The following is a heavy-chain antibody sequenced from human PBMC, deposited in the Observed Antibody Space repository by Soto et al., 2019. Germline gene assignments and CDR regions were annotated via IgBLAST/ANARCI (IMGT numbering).Heavy chain of an antibody. CDR1: GFTFSSFG. Sequence: PGGSLRLSCAASGFTFSSFGMHWVRRAPGKGLEWVAAISNDGNHKYYADSVKGRFTISRDNSKNTLYLQMNSLRTEDTAVYYCADILTGYYGPLDYWGQGTLVTVSS. D-gene: IGHD3-9*01. V-gene: IGHV3-30*03. CDR3: ADILTGYYGPLDY. CDR2: ISNDGNHK. J-gene: IGHJ4*02.